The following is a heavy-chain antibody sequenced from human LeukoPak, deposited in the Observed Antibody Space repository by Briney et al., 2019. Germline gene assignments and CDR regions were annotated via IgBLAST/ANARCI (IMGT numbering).Heavy chain of an antibody. CDR3: ARELVAATPYYYYYGMDV. CDR1: GFTVSSNY. V-gene: IGHV3-53*01. Sequence: GGSLRLSCAASGFTVSSNYMSWVRQAPGKGLEWVSVIYSGGSTYYADSVKGRFTISRDNSKNTLYLQMNSLRAEDTAMYYCARELVAATPYYYYYGMDVWGQGTTVTVSS. CDR2: IYSGGST. D-gene: IGHD2-15*01. J-gene: IGHJ6*02.